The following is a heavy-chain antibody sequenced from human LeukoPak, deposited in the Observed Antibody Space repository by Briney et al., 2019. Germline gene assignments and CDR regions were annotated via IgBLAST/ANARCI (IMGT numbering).Heavy chain of an antibody. Sequence: GGSLRLSCVASRFTFSNYWMTWVRQAPGKGLERVANIKKDGGETYYMESVKGRFTISRDNAKKSLYLQMNSLRAEDTAVYYCANLLRWEPYWGQGTLVTVSS. J-gene: IGHJ4*02. V-gene: IGHV3-7*01. CDR2: IKKDGGET. D-gene: IGHD4-23*01. CDR3: ANLLRWEPY. CDR1: RFTFSNYW.